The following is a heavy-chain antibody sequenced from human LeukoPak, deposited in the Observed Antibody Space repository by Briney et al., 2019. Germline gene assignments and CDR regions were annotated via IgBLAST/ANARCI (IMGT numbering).Heavy chain of an antibody. D-gene: IGHD1-26*01. CDR3: ASPYRGTYSYFDY. V-gene: IGHV3-30-3*01. Sequence: GGSLRLSCAASGFTFSSYAMHWVRQAPAKGLEWVSVISYDGTNKYYADSVKGRFTISRDNSKNTLYLQMNSLRAEDTAVYYCASPYRGTYSYFDYWGQGTLVTVSS. J-gene: IGHJ4*02. CDR1: GFTFSSYA. CDR2: ISYDGTNK.